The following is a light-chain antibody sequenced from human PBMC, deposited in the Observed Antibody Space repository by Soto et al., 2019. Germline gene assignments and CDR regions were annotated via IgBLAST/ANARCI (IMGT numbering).Light chain of an antibody. CDR1: QSLLHSNGYNY. V-gene: IGKV2-28*01. J-gene: IGKJ1*01. CDR2: LGS. Sequence: DIVMTQSPLSLPVTPGEPASISCRSSQSLLHSNGYNYLDWYLQKPGQSPQLLIYLGSNRASGVPDRFSGSGSGTYFTLRISRVEAEDVGVYYCMQAQQIPRTFGQGTKVDI. CDR3: MQAQQIPRT.